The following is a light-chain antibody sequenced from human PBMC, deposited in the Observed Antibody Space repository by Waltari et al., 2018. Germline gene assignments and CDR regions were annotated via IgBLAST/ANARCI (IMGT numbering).Light chain of an antibody. Sequence: DIQKTQSPSSLSASVGDRVSITCRASQSVDYYLNWYQQKPGKAPNILIYAASSLQSGVPSRFSATGSGTDFTLTITSLHPEDFATYYCQQSYSTPTFGQGTKVEIK. CDR3: QQSYSTPT. J-gene: IGKJ1*01. CDR1: QSVDYY. V-gene: IGKV1-39*01. CDR2: AAS.